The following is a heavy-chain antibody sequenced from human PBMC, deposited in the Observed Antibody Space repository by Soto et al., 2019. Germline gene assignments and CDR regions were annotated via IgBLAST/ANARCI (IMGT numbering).Heavy chain of an antibody. CDR1: GGSISSYY. D-gene: IGHD6-19*01. V-gene: IGHV4-59*01. CDR2: IYYSGST. Sequence: PSETLSLTCTVSGGSISSYYWSWIRRPPGKGLEWIGYIYYSGSTNYNPSLKSRVTISVDTSKNQFSLKLSSVTAADTAVYYCARSEWLVPIIFDYWGQGTLVTVSS. CDR3: ARSEWLVPIIFDY. J-gene: IGHJ4*02.